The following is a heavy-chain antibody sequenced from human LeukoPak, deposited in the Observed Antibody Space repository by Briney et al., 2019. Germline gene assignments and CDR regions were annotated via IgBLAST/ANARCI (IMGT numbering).Heavy chain of an antibody. V-gene: IGHV3-23*01. CDR3: AKIHQNRVVVGAKGAFDI. Sequence: PGGSLRLSCAASGFTFSSYAMSWVRQSSGKGLEWVSGIGSSGGGTYYADSVTGRFTISRDPSKDTVYLQMDSLRAEDTAIYYCAKIHQNRVVVGAKGAFDIWGQGTVVTVSS. CDR1: GFTFSSYA. J-gene: IGHJ3*02. D-gene: IGHD2-15*01. CDR2: IGSSGGGT.